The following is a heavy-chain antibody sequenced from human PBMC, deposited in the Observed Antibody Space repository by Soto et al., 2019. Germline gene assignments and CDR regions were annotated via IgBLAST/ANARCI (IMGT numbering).Heavy chain of an antibody. J-gene: IGHJ5*02. D-gene: IGHD2-2*02. Sequence: WASVKVSCKASGYTFTSYYMHWVRQAPGQGLEWMGIINPSGGSTSYAQKFQGRVTMTRDTSTSTVYMELSSLRSEDTAVYYCARDVSRCSSTSCYINPLPWFDPWGQGTLVTVSS. CDR1: GYTFTSYY. CDR2: INPSGGST. V-gene: IGHV1-46*01. CDR3: ARDVSRCSSTSCYINPLPWFDP.